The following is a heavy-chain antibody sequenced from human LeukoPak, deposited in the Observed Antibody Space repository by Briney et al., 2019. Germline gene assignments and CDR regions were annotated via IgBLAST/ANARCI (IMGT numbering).Heavy chain of an antibody. Sequence: GGSLRLSCGASGFTFSSYSMDWVRQVPGMGLEWLAYIGGSGGPILYADSVKGRFTISRDNAKNSLYLQMNSLRAEDTAVYYCAREATAEYYYYYGMDVWGQGTTVTVSS. V-gene: IGHV3-48*01. J-gene: IGHJ6*02. CDR1: GFTFSSYS. CDR2: IGGSGGPI. D-gene: IGHD5-18*01. CDR3: AREATAEYYYYYGMDV.